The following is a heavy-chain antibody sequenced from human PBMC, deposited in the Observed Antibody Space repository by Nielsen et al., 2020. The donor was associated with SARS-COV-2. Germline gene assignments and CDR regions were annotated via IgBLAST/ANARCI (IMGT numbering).Heavy chain of an antibody. CDR3: ARVPIIAAGFDY. CDR2: INHSGST. V-gene: IGHV4-34*01. CDR1: GGSFSGYY. D-gene: IGHD6-25*01. Sequence: SETLSLTCAVYGGSFSGYYWSWIRQPPGKGLEWIGEINHSGSTNYNPSLKSRVTISVDTSKNQFSLKLSSVTAAGTAVYYCARVPIIAAGFDYWGQGTLVTVSS. J-gene: IGHJ4*02.